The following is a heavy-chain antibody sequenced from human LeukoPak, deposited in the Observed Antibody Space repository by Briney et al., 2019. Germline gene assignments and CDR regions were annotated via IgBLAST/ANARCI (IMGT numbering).Heavy chain of an antibody. J-gene: IGHJ4*02. CDR2: MRDDGSEE. Sequence: SGGSLRLSCAASGFTFRRHWMSWVRQAPGKGLEWVANMRDDGSEEFYVNSVKGRFTISRDNTKNSLYLQMDSLRAEDTAVYYCARDLWLGERGLFFFEYWGQGAQVTVAS. CDR3: ARDLWLGERGLFFFEY. V-gene: IGHV3-7*01. D-gene: IGHD3-22*01. CDR1: GFTFRRHW.